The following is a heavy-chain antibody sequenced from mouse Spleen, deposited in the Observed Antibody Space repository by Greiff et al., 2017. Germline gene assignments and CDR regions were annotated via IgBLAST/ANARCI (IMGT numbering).Heavy chain of an antibody. CDR2: IDPSDSET. CDR3: LRQWYGNPYWYFDV. Sequence: QVQLQQPGAELVRPGSSVKLSCKASGYTFTSYWMHWVKQRPIQGLEWIGNIDPSDSETHYNQKFKDKATLTVDKSSSTAYMQLSSLPSEDSAVYYCLRQWYGNPYWYFDVWGAGTTGTCSS. V-gene: IGHV1-52*01. CDR1: GYTFTSYW. D-gene: IGHD2-10*02. J-gene: IGHJ1*01.